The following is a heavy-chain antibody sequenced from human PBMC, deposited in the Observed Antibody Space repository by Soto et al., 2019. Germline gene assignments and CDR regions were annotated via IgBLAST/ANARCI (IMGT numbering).Heavy chain of an antibody. D-gene: IGHD3-9*01. CDR2: MHYTGFS. CDR3: AGQWAAGYGAFDP. Sequence: PSETLSLTCSFSGDSVTSHYLTWIRQSPEKGLEWIGYMHYTGFSHYNPSLKSRVTISIDESKNQFSLDMTSVSAADTAVYYCAGQWAAGYGAFDPWGQGILVTVSS. V-gene: IGHV4-59*02. J-gene: IGHJ5*02. CDR1: GDSVTSHY.